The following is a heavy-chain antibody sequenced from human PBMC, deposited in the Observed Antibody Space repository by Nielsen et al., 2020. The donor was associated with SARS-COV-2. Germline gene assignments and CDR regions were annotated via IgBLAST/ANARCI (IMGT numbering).Heavy chain of an antibody. CDR2: IYSDDSA. Sequence: GGSLRLSCAASGFNVSSNYMSWVRQAAGKGLEWVSVIYSDDSASYADSVKGRFTVSRDNFKNMLFLQMNSLRAEDTGVYYCVRDNWGRMDVWGQGTTVTVSS. D-gene: IGHD7-27*01. V-gene: IGHV3-66*01. CDR3: VRDNWGRMDV. J-gene: IGHJ6*02. CDR1: GFNVSSNY.